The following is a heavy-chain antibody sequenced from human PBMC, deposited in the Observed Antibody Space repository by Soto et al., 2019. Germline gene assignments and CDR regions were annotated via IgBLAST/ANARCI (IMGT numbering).Heavy chain of an antibody. CDR1: GFTVSSNY. D-gene: IGHD6-13*01. Sequence: GGSLRLSCAASGFTVSSNYMSWVRQAPGKGLEWVSVIYSGGSTYYADSVKGRFTISRDNSKNTLYLQMNSLRAEDTAVYYCGVIAAAGTYNWFDPWGQGTLVPVSS. J-gene: IGHJ5*02. V-gene: IGHV3-53*01. CDR3: GVIAAAGTYNWFDP. CDR2: IYSGGST.